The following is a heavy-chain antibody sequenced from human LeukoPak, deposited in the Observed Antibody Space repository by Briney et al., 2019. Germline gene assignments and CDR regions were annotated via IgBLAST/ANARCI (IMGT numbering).Heavy chain of an antibody. D-gene: IGHD6-19*01. J-gene: IGHJ4*02. CDR3: VRSENYKWL. V-gene: IGHV3-74*01. Sequence: GGSLRLSCAASGFSFSGCSMHWVRQAPGKGLVWVSRVHCDGSTTNYADSVQGRFTISRDSTKNMVYLQMNSLRAEDTAVYFCVRSENYKWLWGQGTLVTVSS. CDR1: GFSFSGCS. CDR2: VHCDGSTT.